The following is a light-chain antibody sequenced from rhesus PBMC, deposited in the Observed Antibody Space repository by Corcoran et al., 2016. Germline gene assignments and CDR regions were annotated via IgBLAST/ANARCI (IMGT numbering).Light chain of an antibody. CDR3: LRHSYWPWT. CDR1: QRVSSS. CDR2: GAS. J-gene: IGKJ1*01. V-gene: IGKV3-24*01. Sequence: EIVMTQSPATLSLLPGERATCPCRAGQRVSSSLAWYQQKPGQAPRLPNYGASSRATGIPDRFRGSWAGTDFTFHISSQEPSGFAVYYCLRHSYWPWTFGQGTKGGI.